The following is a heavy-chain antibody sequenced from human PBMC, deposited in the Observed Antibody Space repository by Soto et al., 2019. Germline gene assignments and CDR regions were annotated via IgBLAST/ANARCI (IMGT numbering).Heavy chain of an antibody. V-gene: IGHV1-69*04. CDR3: ARDDFTMVRGVIISLRAFDI. CDR2: IIPILGIA. D-gene: IGHD3-10*01. Sequence: SVKVSCKASGGTFSSYTISWVRQAPGQGLEWMGRIIPILGIANYAQKFQGRVTITADKSTSTAYMELSSLRSEDTAVYYCARDDFTMVRGVIISLRAFDIWGQGTMVTVSS. J-gene: IGHJ3*02. CDR1: GGTFSSYT.